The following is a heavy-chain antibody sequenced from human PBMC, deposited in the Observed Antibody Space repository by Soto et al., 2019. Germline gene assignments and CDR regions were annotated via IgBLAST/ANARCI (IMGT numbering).Heavy chain of an antibody. CDR1: VFTFSSYA. CDR2: ISGSGGST. CDR3: AKSGIEVAAAEY. Sequence: VGSLRLSCAASVFTFSSYAMSCVRQAPGKGLEWVSAISGSGGSTYYADSVKGRFTISRDNSKNTLYLQMNSLRAEDTAVYYCAKSGIEVAAAEYWGQGTLVNVS. V-gene: IGHV3-23*01. D-gene: IGHD6-19*01. J-gene: IGHJ4*02.